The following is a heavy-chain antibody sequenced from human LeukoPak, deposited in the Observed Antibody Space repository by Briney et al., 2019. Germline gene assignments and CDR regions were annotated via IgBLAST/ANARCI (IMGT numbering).Heavy chain of an antibody. CDR3: ARGKRGSSSWSKYYYYMDV. D-gene: IGHD6-13*01. V-gene: IGHV4-34*01. Sequence: SETLSVTCAVSGGSFSGYCWSWIRQPPGKGLEWIGEINHSGSTNYNPSLKSRVTISVDTSKNQFSLMLTSLTAADTAVYYCARGKRGSSSWSKYYYYMDVWGKGTTVTVSS. CDR2: INHSGST. J-gene: IGHJ6*03. CDR1: GGSFSGYC.